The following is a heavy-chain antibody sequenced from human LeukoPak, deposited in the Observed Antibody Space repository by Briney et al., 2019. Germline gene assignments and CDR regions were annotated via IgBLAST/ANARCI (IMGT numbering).Heavy chain of an antibody. CDR2: IYTSGIT. Sequence: PSETLFLTCTVSGGSISSYYWNWIRQPAGKGLEWIGRIYTSGITNYNPSLKSRVTISVDTSKNQFSLKLSSVTAADTAVYYCAKARSSWAFDIWGQGTMLTVSS. CDR3: AKARSSWAFDI. CDR1: GGSISSYY. D-gene: IGHD6-6*01. J-gene: IGHJ3*02. V-gene: IGHV4-4*07.